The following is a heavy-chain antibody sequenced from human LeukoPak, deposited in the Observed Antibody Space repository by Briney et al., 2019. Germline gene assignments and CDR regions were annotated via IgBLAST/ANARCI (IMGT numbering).Heavy chain of an antibody. CDR2: ISSSGSTI. CDR1: GFTFSDYY. CDR3: ARDKASDSSSWYTFYYYYGMDV. V-gene: IGHV3-11*01. D-gene: IGHD6-13*01. Sequence: GGSLRLSCAASGFTFSDYYMSWIRQAPGKGLEWVSYISSSGSTIYYADSVKGRFTISRDNAKNSLYLQMNSLRAEDTAVYYCARDKASDSSSWYTFYYYYGMDVWGQGTTVTVS. J-gene: IGHJ6*02.